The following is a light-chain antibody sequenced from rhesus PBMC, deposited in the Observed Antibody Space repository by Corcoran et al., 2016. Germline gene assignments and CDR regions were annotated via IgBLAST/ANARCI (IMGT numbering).Light chain of an antibody. CDR3: QQHNSYPRT. Sequence: DIQMTQSPSSLSASVGDRVTITCQASQGISSWLAWYQQKPGNAPKLLIYAATSLQSGVPSRFSGSGSVTDFTLTISSLQPEDLATYYCQQHNSYPRTFGQGTKVEIK. CDR1: QGISSW. J-gene: IGKJ1*01. CDR2: AAT. V-gene: IGKV1-33*02.